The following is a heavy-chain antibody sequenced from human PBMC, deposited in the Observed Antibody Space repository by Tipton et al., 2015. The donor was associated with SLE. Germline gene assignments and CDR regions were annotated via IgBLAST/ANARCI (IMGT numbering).Heavy chain of an antibody. J-gene: IGHJ3*02. CDR2: IRTRPNSYAT. D-gene: IGHD2/OR15-2a*01. Sequence: SLRLSCAASGFNLGDSAMHWVRQASGKGLEWVARIRTRPNSYATVYAESVKGRFTISRDDSKNTAYLQMNSLKNEDTAVYYCTTDRVFLSAFDIWGQGTMVTVSS. CDR1: GFNLGDSA. V-gene: IGHV3-73*01. CDR3: TTDRVFLSAFDI.